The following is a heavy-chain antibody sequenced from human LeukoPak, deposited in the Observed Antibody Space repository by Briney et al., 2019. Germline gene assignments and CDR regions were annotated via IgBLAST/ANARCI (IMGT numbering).Heavy chain of an antibody. J-gene: IGHJ6*03. CDR3: ASVDYGDERSYYYYYMHV. CDR2: IYTSGST. Sequence: SETLSLTCTVSGGSISSYYWSWIRQPAGKGLEWIGRIYTSGSTNYNPSLKSRVTMSVDASKNQFSLKLSSVTAADTAVYYCASVDYGDERSYYYYYMHVWGKGTTVTVSS. CDR1: GGSISSYY. D-gene: IGHD4-17*01. V-gene: IGHV4-4*07.